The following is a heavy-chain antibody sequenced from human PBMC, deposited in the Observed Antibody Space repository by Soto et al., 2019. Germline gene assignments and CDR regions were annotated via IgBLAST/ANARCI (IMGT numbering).Heavy chain of an antibody. CDR1: GFTFSSYW. V-gene: IGHV3-7*01. J-gene: IGHJ3*02. Sequence: GGSLRLSCAASGFTFSSYWMSWVHQAPGKGLEWVANIKQDGSEKYYVDSVKGRFTISRDNAKNSLYLQMNSLRAEDTAVYYCARDWVPAAMVAVAGTFDIWGQGTMVTVSS. CDR2: IKQDGSEK. CDR3: ARDWVPAAMVAVAGTFDI. D-gene: IGHD2-2*01.